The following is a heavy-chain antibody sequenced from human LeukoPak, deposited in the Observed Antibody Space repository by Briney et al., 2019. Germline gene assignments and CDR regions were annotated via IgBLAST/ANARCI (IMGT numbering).Heavy chain of an antibody. Sequence: PGGSLRLSCAASGFTFSSYTMSWVRQAPGKGLEWVSAISGSGGSTYYADSVKGRFTISRDNSKNTLYLQMNSLRAEDTAVYYCAKNCEWELLVDYWGQGTLVTVSS. CDR3: AKNCEWELLVDY. CDR1: GFTFSSYT. J-gene: IGHJ4*02. D-gene: IGHD1-26*01. V-gene: IGHV3-23*01. CDR2: ISGSGGST.